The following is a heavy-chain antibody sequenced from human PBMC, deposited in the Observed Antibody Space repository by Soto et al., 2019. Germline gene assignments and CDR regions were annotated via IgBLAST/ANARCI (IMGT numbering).Heavy chain of an antibody. V-gene: IGHV3-23*01. CDR2: ISGSGGST. CDR1: GFTFISYA. D-gene: IGHD3-16*02. J-gene: IGHJ6*02. Sequence: GSLRLSCAASGFTFISYAMSWVRQAPWKGLEWVSAISGSGGSTYYADSVKGRFTISRDNSKNTLYLQMNSLRAEDTAVYYCAKCSKDDYVWGSYRLPYYYCGMDVWGQGTTVTVSS. CDR3: AKCSKDDYVWGSYRLPYYYCGMDV.